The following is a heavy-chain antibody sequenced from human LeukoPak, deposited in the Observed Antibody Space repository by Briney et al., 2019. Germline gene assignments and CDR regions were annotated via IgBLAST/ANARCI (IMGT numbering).Heavy chain of an antibody. CDR3: ARGRHKYMVATPL. V-gene: IGHV1-8*01. D-gene: IGHD5-12*01. CDR1: GYTFTSYD. J-gene: IGHJ4*02. Sequence: ASVKVSCKASGYTFTSYDINWVRQATGQGLEWMGWMNPNSGSTGYAQKFQGRVTMTRNTSISTAYMELSSLRSEDTAVYYCARGRHKYMVATPLWGQGTLVTVSS. CDR2: MNPNSGST.